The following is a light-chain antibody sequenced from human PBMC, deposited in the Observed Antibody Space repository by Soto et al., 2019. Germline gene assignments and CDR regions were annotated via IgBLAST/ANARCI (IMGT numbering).Light chain of an antibody. CDR2: EVS. CDR1: SSDVGAYNY. Sequence: QAVVTQPASVSGSPGQSITISCTGTSSDVGAYNYVSWYQQHPGKAPKLMIFEVSNRPSGVSHRFSGSKSGNTASLTISGLQAEDEADYYCSSCTTSSTLVFGTGTKVTVL. J-gene: IGLJ1*01. V-gene: IGLV2-14*01. CDR3: SSCTTSSTLV.